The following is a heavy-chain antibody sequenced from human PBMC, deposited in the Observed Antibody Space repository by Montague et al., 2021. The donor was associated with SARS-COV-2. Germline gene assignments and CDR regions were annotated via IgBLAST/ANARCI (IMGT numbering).Heavy chain of an antibody. CDR3: VRDGGNWYYFDY. CDR2: IYASGST. D-gene: IGHD3-16*01. CDR1: GGSISTGNYY. J-gene: IGHJ4*02. V-gene: IGHV4-61*09. Sequence: TLSLTCSVSGGSISTGNYYWSWIRQPAGKRLEWIGDIYASGSTNYSPSLKSRVRLSIDNPKNQFSLKLESLTAADTAVYYCVRDGGNWYYFDYWGQGALVTVSS.